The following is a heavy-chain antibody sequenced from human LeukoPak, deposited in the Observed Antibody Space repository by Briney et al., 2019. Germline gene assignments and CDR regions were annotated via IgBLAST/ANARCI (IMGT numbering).Heavy chain of an antibody. D-gene: IGHD2-2*01. V-gene: IGHV4-59*01. Sequence: PSETLSLTCTVSGGSISSYYWSWIRQPPGKGLEWIGYIYYSGSTNYNPSLKRRVTISVDTSKNQFFLKLSSVTAADTAVYYCARAPGYCSSTSCYAPRAFDYWGQGTLVTVSS. CDR3: ARAPGYCSSTSCYAPRAFDY. CDR2: IYYSGST. J-gene: IGHJ4*02. CDR1: GGSISSYY.